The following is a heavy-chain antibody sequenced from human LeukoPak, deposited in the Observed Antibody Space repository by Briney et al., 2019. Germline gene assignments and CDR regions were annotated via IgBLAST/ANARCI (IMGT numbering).Heavy chain of an antibody. CDR3: ALTMVRGVPMTGGY. CDR2: ISYDGSNK. CDR1: GFTFSSYA. Sequence: GGSLRLSCAASGFTFSSYAMHWVRQAPGKGLEWVAVISYDGSNKYYADSVKGRFTISRDNSKNTPYLQMNSLRAEDTAVYYCALTMVRGVPMTGGYWGQGTLVTVSS. V-gene: IGHV3-30-3*01. D-gene: IGHD3-10*01. J-gene: IGHJ4*02.